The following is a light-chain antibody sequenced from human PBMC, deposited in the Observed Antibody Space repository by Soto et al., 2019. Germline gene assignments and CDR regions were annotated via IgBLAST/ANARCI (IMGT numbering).Light chain of an antibody. J-gene: IGKJ4*01. CDR3: QQYHSIPLT. CDR1: QSVLYSANNKNY. Sequence: DIVMTQSPDSLAVSLGERASINCKSSQSVLYSANNKNYLAWYQQKPGQPPKLLIYWASTRESGVPDRFSGSGSGTDFTLSISSLQAEDVALYYCQQYHSIPLTFGGGTKVEIK. V-gene: IGKV4-1*01. CDR2: WAS.